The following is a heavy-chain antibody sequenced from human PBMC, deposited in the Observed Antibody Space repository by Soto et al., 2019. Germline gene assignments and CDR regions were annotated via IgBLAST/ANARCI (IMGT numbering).Heavy chain of an antibody. J-gene: IGHJ4*02. D-gene: IGHD1-26*01. V-gene: IGHV3-23*01. CDR3: AKGKGVGATPDGANC. CDR1: GFTFSRYG. Sequence: EVQVLESGGGLVQPGGSLRLSCAASGFTFSRYGMNWVRQAPGKGLEWGSGVRSDGDTTYNADSVKGRFTVSRDNFRNTVDLQMNNLRVEDTAVYYCAKGKGVGATPDGANCWGQGTLVTVSP. CDR2: VRSDGDTT.